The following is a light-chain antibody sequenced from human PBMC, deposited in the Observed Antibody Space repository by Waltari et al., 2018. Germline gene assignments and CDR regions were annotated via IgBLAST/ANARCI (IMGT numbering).Light chain of an antibody. CDR2: WAS. CDR1: RNLLYSPNNKDF. J-gene: IGKJ2*01. CDR3: QQYYDTPYT. V-gene: IGKV4-1*01. Sequence: DIVMTQSPDSLVVSLGERATINCKSSRNLLYSPNNKDFLALYQQKPGQPPKLLIYWASTRESGVPDLFPGSGSGTDFSLTISSLQADDVAVYYCQQYYDTPYTFGQGTKLEIK.